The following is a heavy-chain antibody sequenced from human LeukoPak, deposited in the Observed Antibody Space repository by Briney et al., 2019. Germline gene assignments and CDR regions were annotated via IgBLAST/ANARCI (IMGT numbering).Heavy chain of an antibody. J-gene: IGHJ5*02. Sequence: GGSLRLSCAASGFTFSSYSMHWVRQAPGKGLEWVAFIRYDGSNKYYADSVKGRFTISRDNSKNTLYLQMNSLRAEDTAVYYCAKDQVLGAARPEWLDPWGQGTLVTVSS. D-gene: IGHD6-6*01. V-gene: IGHV3-30*02. CDR3: AKDQVLGAARPEWLDP. CDR2: IRYDGSNK. CDR1: GFTFSSYS.